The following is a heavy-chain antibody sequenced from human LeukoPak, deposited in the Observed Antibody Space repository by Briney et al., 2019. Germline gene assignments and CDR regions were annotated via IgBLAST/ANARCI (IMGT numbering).Heavy chain of an antibody. J-gene: IGHJ4*02. D-gene: IGHD3-16*01. CDR2: IYYSGST. CDR3: AREETSTVWD. CDR1: GGSISNVNHH. Sequence: SETLSLTCTVSGGSISNVNHHWGWIRQPPGKGLEWIGSIYYSGSTFYKPSLKSRVTISIDTSKNQFSLKLSSVTAADTAVYYCAREETSTVWDWGQGTLVTVSS. V-gene: IGHV4-39*07.